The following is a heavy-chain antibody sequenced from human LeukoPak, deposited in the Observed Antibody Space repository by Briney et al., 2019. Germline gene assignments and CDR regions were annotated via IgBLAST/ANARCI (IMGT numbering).Heavy chain of an antibody. D-gene: IGHD3-16*02. J-gene: IGHJ6*02. V-gene: IGHV4-59*01. CDR2: IYYSGST. CDR1: GGSFSGYY. CDR3: ARESLYDYAWGSYRNGMDV. Sequence: PSETLSLTCAVYGGSFSGYYWSWIRQPPGKGLEWIGYIYYSGSTNYNPSLKSRVTISVDTSKNQFSLKLSSVTAADTAVYYCARESLYDYAWGSYRNGMDVWGQGTTVTVSS.